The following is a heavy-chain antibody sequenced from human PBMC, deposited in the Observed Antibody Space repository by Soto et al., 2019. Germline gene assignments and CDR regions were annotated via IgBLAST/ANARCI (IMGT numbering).Heavy chain of an antibody. Sequence: GGSLRLSCAASGITFRSYAMNWVRQAPGKGLEWVSGISGSGGNTYYADSGKGRFTISRDNSKNTLFLEMNSLRAEDTATYYCAKKASPSYYYDSTTYYIDFWGQGALVTVSS. CDR3: AKKASPSYYYDSTTYYIDF. V-gene: IGHV3-23*01. CDR1: GITFRSYA. J-gene: IGHJ4*02. CDR2: ISGSGGNT. D-gene: IGHD3-22*01.